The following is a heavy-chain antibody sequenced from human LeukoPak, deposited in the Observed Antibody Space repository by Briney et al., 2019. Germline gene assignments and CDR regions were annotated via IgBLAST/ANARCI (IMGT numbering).Heavy chain of an antibody. CDR3: ARRLLLWFGEPRYYFDY. Sequence: SETLSLICAVYGGSFSGYYWNWIRQPPGKGLEWTGETDHSGSTNYNPSLKSRVTISVDTSKNQFSLRLSSVTAADTAVYFCARRLLLWFGEPRYYFDYWGQGTLVTVSS. CDR1: GGSFSGYY. J-gene: IGHJ4*02. V-gene: IGHV4-34*01. D-gene: IGHD3-10*01. CDR2: TDHSGST.